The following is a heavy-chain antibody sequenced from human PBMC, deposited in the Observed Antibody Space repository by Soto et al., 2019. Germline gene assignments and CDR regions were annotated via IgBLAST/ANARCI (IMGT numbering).Heavy chain of an antibody. CDR1: GFTVSSNY. CDR2: IYSGGST. Sequence: EVQLVEAGGGLVQPGGSLRLSCAASGFTVSSNYMSWVRQAPGKGLEWVSVIYSGGSTYYADSVKGRFTISRDNSKNTLYLQMNSLRAEDTAVYYCAIGSGSYYYYYYGMDVWGQGTTVTVSS. CDR3: AIGSGSYYYYYYGMDV. D-gene: IGHD3-10*01. V-gene: IGHV3-66*01. J-gene: IGHJ6*02.